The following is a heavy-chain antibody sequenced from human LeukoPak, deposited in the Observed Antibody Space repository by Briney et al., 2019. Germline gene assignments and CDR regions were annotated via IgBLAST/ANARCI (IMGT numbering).Heavy chain of an antibody. CDR1: GFTLSSYS. V-gene: IGHV3-48*01. CDR2: ISATGGTI. J-gene: IGHJ3*01. Sequence: GGSLRLSCAASGFTLSSYSMNWVRQAPGKGLEWVSYISATGGTIYYADSVKGRFTISRDNSKNSLYLQMNRLRPEDTAVYYCAKSRAPSADPDAFDVWGQGTMVTVSS. CDR3: AKSRAPSADPDAFDV.